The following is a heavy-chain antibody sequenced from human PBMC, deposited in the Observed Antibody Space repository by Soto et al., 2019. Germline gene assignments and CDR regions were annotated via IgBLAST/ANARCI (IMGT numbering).Heavy chain of an antibody. CDR1: GFTFSSHG. J-gene: IGHJ3*02. CDR3: AKDGQYRTDGFDI. V-gene: IGHV3-23*01. CDR2: LSRGGGTT. Sequence: GGSLRLSCAASGFTFSSHGMSWVRQAPGKGLEWIAGLSRGGGTTYYADSVKGRFTISRDNSKNTLDLILNSLRVEDTALYYCAKDGQYRTDGFDIWGQGTMVTVSS. D-gene: IGHD5-12*01.